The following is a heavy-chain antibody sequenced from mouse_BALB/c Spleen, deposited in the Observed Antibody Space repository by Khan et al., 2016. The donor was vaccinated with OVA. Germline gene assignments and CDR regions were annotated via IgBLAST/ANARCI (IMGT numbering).Heavy chain of an antibody. J-gene: IGHJ1*01. CDR3: ARRGDYDRYFDG. D-gene: IGHD2-4*01. CDR2: IYPSDNYT. CDR1: GFTFTSYW. V-gene: IGHV1-69*02. Sequence: VQLQQPGAELVKPGASVKLSCKASGFTFTSYWMHWVKLRPGQGLEWIGEIYPSDNYTNYNQKFKGKATLTVDKSSSTAYMQLSSLTTEDSAVYYCARRGDYDRYFDGWGAGTTVTVSS.